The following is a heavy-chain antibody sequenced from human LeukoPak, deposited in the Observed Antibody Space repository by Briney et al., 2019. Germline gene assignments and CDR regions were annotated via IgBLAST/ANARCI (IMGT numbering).Heavy chain of an antibody. V-gene: IGHV3-48*03. J-gene: IGHJ4*02. D-gene: IGHD6-19*01. Sequence: GGSLRLSCAASGFTFSSYEMNWVRQAPGKGLEWISYISASGTITHYADSVEGRFTISRDNAKNSLYLQMNSLRAEDTAVYYCARGLAVAGTGFDYWGQGTLVTVSS. CDR1: GFTFSSYE. CDR2: ISASGTIT. CDR3: ARGLAVAGTGFDY.